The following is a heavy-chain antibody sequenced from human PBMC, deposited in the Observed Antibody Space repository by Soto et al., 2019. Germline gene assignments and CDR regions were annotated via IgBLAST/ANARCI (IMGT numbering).Heavy chain of an antibody. J-gene: IGHJ4*02. V-gene: IGHV4-39*01. D-gene: IGHD3-22*01. CDR1: GGSISSSSYY. CDR3: ARLRAYYYDSSGYLDY. Sequence: QLQLQESGPGLVKPSETLSLTCTVSGGSISSSSYYWGWIRQPPGKGLEWIGSIYYSGSTYYNPSLKSRVTISVDTSKNQFSLKLSSVTAADTAVYYCARLRAYYYDSSGYLDYWGQGTLVTVSS. CDR2: IYYSGST.